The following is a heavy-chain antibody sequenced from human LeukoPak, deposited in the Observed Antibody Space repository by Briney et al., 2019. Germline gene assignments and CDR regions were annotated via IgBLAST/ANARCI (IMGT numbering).Heavy chain of an antibody. V-gene: IGHV4-59*12. J-gene: IGHJ6*03. CDR1: GGSISSYY. D-gene: IGHD3-16*01. CDR2: IYYSGST. Sequence: SETLSLTCTVSGGSISSYYWSWIRQPPGKGLEWIGYIYYSGSTNYNPSPKSRVTISVDTSKNQFSLKLSSVTAADTAVYYCARIAGGLYFYYYYMDVWGKGTTVTVSS. CDR3: ARIAGGLYFYYYYMDV.